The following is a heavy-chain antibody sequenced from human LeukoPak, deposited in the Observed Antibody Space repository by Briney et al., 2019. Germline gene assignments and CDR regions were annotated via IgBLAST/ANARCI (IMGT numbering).Heavy chain of an antibody. J-gene: IGHJ4*02. CDR2: INPNSGGT. CDR3: ARDRAYGYYIRGGGIDY. CDR1: GYTFTGYY. Sequence: ASVKVSCKASGYTFTGYYMHWVRQAPGQGLEWMGWINPNSGGTNYAQKFQGRVTMTRDTSISTAYMELSRLRSDDTALYYCARDRAYGYYIRGGGIDYWGQGTLVTVSS. D-gene: IGHD3-3*01. V-gene: IGHV1-2*02.